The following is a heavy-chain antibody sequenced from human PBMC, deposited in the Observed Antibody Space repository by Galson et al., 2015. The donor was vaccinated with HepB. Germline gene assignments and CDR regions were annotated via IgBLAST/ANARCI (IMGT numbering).Heavy chain of an antibody. D-gene: IGHD5-12*01. CDR3: TGDRKGGYGPFDY. J-gene: IGHJ4*02. CDR1: GFTFGDYT. Sequence: SLRLSCAASGFTFGDYTMSWFRQAPGKGLAWVGSIRSKAYGGTTEYVASVKRRFTISRHDSKSIAYLQINSLKTEDTAVYYCTGDRKGGYGPFDYWGQGTLVTVSS. V-gene: IGHV3-49*03. CDR2: IRSKAYGGTT.